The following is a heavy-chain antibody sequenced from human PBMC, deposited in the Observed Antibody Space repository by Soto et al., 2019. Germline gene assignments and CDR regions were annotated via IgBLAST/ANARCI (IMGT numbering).Heavy chain of an antibody. D-gene: IGHD3-3*01. Sequence: GGSLRLSCAASGFTFSSYAMSWVRQAPGKGLEWVSAISGSGGRTYYADSVKGRFTISRDNAKNSLYLQMNSLRAEDAAVYYCARATYYDFWSGYPWFDPWGQGTLVTVSS. V-gene: IGHV3-23*01. CDR2: ISGSGGRT. CDR3: ARATYYDFWSGYPWFDP. J-gene: IGHJ5*02. CDR1: GFTFSSYA.